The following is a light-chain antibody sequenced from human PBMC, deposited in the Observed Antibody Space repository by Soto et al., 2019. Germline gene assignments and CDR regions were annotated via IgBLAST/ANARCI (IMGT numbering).Light chain of an antibody. CDR2: DAS. V-gene: IGKV1-5*01. J-gene: IGKJ3*01. CDR1: QSISSW. Sequence: DIQFTQSPSLLSASVGDRVTITGRASQSISSWLAWYQQKPGKAPKLLIYDASSLESGVPSRFSGSGSGTEFTLTISSLQPDDFATYYCQQYNSYSTFFGPGTKVDIK. CDR3: QQYNSYSTF.